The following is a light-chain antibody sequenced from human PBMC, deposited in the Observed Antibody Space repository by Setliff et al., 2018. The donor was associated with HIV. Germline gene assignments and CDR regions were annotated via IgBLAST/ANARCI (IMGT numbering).Light chain of an antibody. Sequence: QSALTQPASVSGSPGQSITVSCTGTGGDIGGYNYVSWYQQHPGKAPKLMIFDVSNRPSGVSNRFSGSKSGNTASLTISGLQAEDEADYYCCSYRSGNTLVFGGGTKVTVL. J-gene: IGLJ3*02. CDR1: GGDIGGYNY. CDR2: DVS. CDR3: CSYRSGNTLV. V-gene: IGLV2-14*03.